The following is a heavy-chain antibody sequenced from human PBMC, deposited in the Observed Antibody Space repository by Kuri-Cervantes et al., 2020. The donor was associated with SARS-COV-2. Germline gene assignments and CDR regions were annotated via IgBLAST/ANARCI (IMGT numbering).Heavy chain of an antibody. Sequence: GGSLRLSSAVSGFTFSSYSMNWVRQAPGKGLEWVSSISSSSSYIYYADSGKGRFTISRDNAKNSLYLKMNSLRAEDTAVYYCARNEWELFSGYYFDYWGQGTLVTVSS. CDR2: ISSSSSYI. CDR1: GFTFSSYS. V-gene: IGHV3-21*01. CDR3: ARNEWELFSGYYFDY. J-gene: IGHJ4*02. D-gene: IGHD1-26*01.